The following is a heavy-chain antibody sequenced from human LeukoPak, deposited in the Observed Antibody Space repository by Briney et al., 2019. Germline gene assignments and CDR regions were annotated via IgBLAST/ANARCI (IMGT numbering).Heavy chain of an antibody. D-gene: IGHD2-8*01. J-gene: IGHJ4*02. CDR1: GGSIGNYF. Sequence: SETLSLTCTVSGGSIGNYFWNWIRQPPGKGLEWIGYIKTSGSAYCNPSLKSRVTVSVDTSKNQFSLKLSSVTAADTAVYYCARGYCANSTCYNFDYWGQGTLVTVSS. CDR2: IKTSGSA. CDR3: ARGYCANSTCYNFDY. V-gene: IGHV4-59*01.